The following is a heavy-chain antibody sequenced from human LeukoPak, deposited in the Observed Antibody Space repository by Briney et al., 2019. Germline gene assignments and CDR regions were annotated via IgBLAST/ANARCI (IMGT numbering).Heavy chain of an antibody. CDR1: GFTFSSYS. V-gene: IGHV3-21*04. CDR3: AKDYTKNDYGDYVDEDYFDY. D-gene: IGHD4-17*01. CDR2: ISSSSSYI. Sequence: GGSLRLSCAASGFTFSSYSMNWVRQAPGKGLEWVSSISSSSSYIYYADSVKGRFTISRDNAKNSLYLQMNSLRAEDTAVYYCAKDYTKNDYGDYVDEDYFDYWGQGTLVTVSS. J-gene: IGHJ4*02.